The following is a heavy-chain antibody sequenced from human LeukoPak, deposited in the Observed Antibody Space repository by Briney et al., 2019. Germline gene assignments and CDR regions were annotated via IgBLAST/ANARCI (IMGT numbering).Heavy chain of an antibody. CDR2: ISGSGGST. V-gene: IGHV3-23*01. CDR3: AKDGMSGCSGGSCYILPFDY. Sequence: GGSLRLSCAASGFTFSSYAMSWVRQAPGKGLEWVSAISGSGGSTYYADSVKGRFTISRDNSKNTLYLQMNSLRAEDTAVYYCAKDGMSGCSGGSCYILPFDYWGQGALVTVSS. D-gene: IGHD2-15*01. CDR1: GFTFSSYA. J-gene: IGHJ4*02.